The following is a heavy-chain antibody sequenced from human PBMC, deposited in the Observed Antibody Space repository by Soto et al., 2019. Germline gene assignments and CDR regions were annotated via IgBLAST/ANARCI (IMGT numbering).Heavy chain of an antibody. V-gene: IGHV6-1*01. CDR1: GDSVSSNSAA. CDR2: TYYRSKWYN. CDR3: ARAGRPHCSGGSCYYV. Sequence: PSETLSLTCAISGDSVSSNSAAWNWIRQSPSRGLEWLGRTYYRSKWYNDYAVSVKSRITINPDTSKNQFSLQLNSVTPEDTAVYYCARAGRPHCSGGSCYYVWGQGTLVTVSS. J-gene: IGHJ4*02. D-gene: IGHD2-15*01.